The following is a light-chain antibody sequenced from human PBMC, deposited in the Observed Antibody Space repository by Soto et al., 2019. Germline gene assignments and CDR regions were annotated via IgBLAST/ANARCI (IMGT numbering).Light chain of an antibody. J-gene: IGKJ4*01. CDR3: QQYDSLAQCT. CDR1: QAINNY. Sequence: DIQMTQSPSSLSASVGDRVTITCQASQAINNYLNWYQQKPGKAPKLLIYGASNLETGVPSRFSGSGYGTHFTFTITSLQPEDFATYYCQQYDSLAQCTFGGGTKVEIE. V-gene: IGKV1-33*01. CDR2: GAS.